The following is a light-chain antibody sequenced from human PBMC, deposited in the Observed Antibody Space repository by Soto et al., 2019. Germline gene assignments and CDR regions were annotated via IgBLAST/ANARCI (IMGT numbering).Light chain of an antibody. CDR3: QQYGSSYT. CDR1: QSVRSNY. Sequence: EIVLTQSPGTLSLSPGERATLSCRASQSVRSNYLAWYQQKPGQAPRLLIYGASSRATGIPDRFSGSGSGTDITLTISRLEPEDFAVYYCQQYGSSYTFGPGTKVDIK. CDR2: GAS. V-gene: IGKV3-20*01. J-gene: IGKJ3*01.